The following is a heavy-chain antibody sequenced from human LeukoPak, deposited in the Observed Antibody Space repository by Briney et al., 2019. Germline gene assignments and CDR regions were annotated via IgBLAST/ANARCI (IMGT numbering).Heavy chain of an antibody. D-gene: IGHD4-23*01. CDR2: ISVYNGKT. CDR1: GYDFSSYG. V-gene: IGHV1-18*01. CDR3: ARHMTTVVTSLDS. Sequence: ASVNVSCKASGYDFSSYGISWVRQAPGQGLQWMGWISVYNGKTNYGPLQGRVTMTTDTSTGTAYVELRNLRSDDTAIYYCARHMTTVVTSLDSWGQGTLVTVSS. J-gene: IGHJ4*02.